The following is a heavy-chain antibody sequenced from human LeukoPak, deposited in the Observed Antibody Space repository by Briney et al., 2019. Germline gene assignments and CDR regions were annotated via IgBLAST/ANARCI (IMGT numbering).Heavy chain of an antibody. CDR2: INPNSGGT. CDR1: GYTFTGYY. D-gene: IGHD2-15*01. Sequence: GASVNVSCKSSGYTFTGYYMHWVRQAPGQGFEWMGWINPNSGGTKYAQKFQGRVTMTRDTSISTAYMELSRLRSDDTAVYDCARERGGYCSGGSCYRGGDFDYWGQGTLVTVSS. V-gene: IGHV1-2*02. CDR3: ARERGGYCSGGSCYRGGDFDY. J-gene: IGHJ4*02.